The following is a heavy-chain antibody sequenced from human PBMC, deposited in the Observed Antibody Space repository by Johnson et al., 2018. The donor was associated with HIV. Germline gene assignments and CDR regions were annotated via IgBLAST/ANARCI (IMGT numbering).Heavy chain of an antibody. CDR1: GLTFSSYE. CDR3: ARDRVLLWFGESPLDAFDI. Sequence: VQLVESGGGLLQPGGSLRLSCTASGLTFSSYEMNWVRQAPGKGLEWVAYISNRGSTKYHADSVRGRFSISRDNTKNSLYLQMSSLRAEDTAVYYCARDRVLLWFGESPLDAFDIWGQGTMVTVSS. V-gene: IGHV3-48*03. J-gene: IGHJ3*02. D-gene: IGHD3-10*01. CDR2: ISNRGSTK.